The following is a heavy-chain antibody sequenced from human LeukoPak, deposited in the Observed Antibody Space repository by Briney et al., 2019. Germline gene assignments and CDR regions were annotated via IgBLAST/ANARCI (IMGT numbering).Heavy chain of an antibody. V-gene: IGHV1-2*02. CDR1: GYTFTGYY. CDR3: ARDEGYCTNGVCYTIDY. J-gene: IGHJ4*02. D-gene: IGHD2-8*01. Sequence: ASVKVSCKASGYTFTGYYMHWVRQAPGQGLEWMGWINPSSGGTNYAQKFQGRVTMTRDTSISTAYMELSRLRSDDTAVYYCARDEGYCTNGVCYTIDYRGQGTLVTVSS. CDR2: INPSSGGT.